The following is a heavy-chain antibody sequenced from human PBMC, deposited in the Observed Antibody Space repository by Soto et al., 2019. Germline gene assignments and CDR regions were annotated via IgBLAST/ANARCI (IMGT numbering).Heavy chain of an antibody. CDR1: GYTFTSFG. D-gene: IGHD4-17*01. CDR2: ISPESDKA. Sequence: VQLVQSGAEVKKPGASVRVSCKASGYTFTSFGLSWVRQAPGQGPEWMGWISPESDKATYAHKFQGRITMTTDTSTTTAYMDLRSLRSEDTAVYYCTRELFFISPSTVTTDAYGGQGTLVSVS. V-gene: IGHV1-18*01. CDR3: TRELFFISPSTVTTDAY. J-gene: IGHJ4*02.